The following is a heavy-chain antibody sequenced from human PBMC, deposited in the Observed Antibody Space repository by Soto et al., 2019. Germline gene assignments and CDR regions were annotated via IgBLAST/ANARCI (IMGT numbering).Heavy chain of an antibody. CDR1: GGSISSSNW. V-gene: IGHV4-4*02. Sequence: SETLSLTCAVSGGSISSSNWWSWVRQPPGKGLEWIGEIYHSGSTNYNPSLKSRVTISVDKSKNQFSLKLSSVTAADTAVYYCARDDSSGYYYVGLDYWGQGTLVTVSS. CDR3: ARDDSSGYYYVGLDY. D-gene: IGHD3-22*01. J-gene: IGHJ4*02. CDR2: IYHSGST.